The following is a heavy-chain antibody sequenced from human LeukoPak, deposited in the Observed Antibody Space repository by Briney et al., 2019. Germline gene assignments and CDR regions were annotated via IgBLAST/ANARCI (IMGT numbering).Heavy chain of an antibody. CDR2: ITWSGSTI. CDR3: ARDRAGYFDY. J-gene: IGHJ4*02. Sequence: GGSLRLSCAASGFTLSSYSMNWVRQAPGKGLEWISHITWSGSTIFYADSVKGRFTISRDNSKNTLYLQMNSLRAEDTAVYYCARDRAGYFDYWGQGTLVTVSS. V-gene: IGHV3-48*01. D-gene: IGHD6-19*01. CDR1: GFTLSSYS.